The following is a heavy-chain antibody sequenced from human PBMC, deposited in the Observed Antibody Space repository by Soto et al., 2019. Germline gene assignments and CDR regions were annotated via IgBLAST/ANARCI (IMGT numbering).Heavy chain of an antibody. D-gene: IGHD3-16*01. CDR2: ISAYNGNT. CDR3: ARDQGGAYIYYYGMDV. V-gene: IGHV1-18*01. CDR1: GYTFTSYG. J-gene: IGHJ6*02. Sequence: ASVKVSCKASGYTFTSYGISWVRQAPGQGLEWMGWISAYNGNTNYAQKLQGRVTMTTDTSTSTAYMELRSLRSDDTAVYYCARDQGGAYIYYYGMDVWGQGTTVTVSS.